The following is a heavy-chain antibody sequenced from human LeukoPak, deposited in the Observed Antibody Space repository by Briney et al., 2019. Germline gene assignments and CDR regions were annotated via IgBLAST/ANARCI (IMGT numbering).Heavy chain of an antibody. J-gene: IGHJ4*02. CDR3: ARRSLEGFDY. D-gene: IGHD3-16*02. Sequence: GGSLRLTCGGAGFPFGDFGMSWVRQAPGKGLEWVSYSADGSTTKYYADSVKGRFIISRDNAKKSLYLKMNSLRAEDTAVYYCARRSLEGFDYWGQGTLVTVSS. CDR2: SADGSTTK. V-gene: IGHV3-48*04. CDR1: GFPFGDFG.